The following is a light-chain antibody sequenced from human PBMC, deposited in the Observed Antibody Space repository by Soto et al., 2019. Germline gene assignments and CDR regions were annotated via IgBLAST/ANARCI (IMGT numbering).Light chain of an antibody. CDR3: LQYDDWHRT. V-gene: IGKV3-15*01. CDR2: GAS. CDR1: QSVSNN. J-gene: IGKJ1*01. Sequence: EIVMTQSPAILSVSPGDRATLSCRAGQSVSNNLAWYQQKPGQTPRLVIYGASNRATGVPARFSGSGSGTDVTLTISSLQSEDFAVYYCLQYDDWHRTFGQGTKVEIK.